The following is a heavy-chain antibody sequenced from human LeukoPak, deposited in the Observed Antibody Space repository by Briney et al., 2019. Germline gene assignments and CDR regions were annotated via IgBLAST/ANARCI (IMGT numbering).Heavy chain of an antibody. D-gene: IGHD3-22*01. CDR2: ISWNSGSI. CDR1: GFTFDDYA. Sequence: GGSLRLSCAASGFTFDDYAMHWVRQAPGKGLEWVSGISWNSGSIGYADSVKGRFTISRDNAKNSLYLQMNSLRAEDTALYYCAKDNYYDSSGAFDYWGQGALVTVSS. V-gene: IGHV3-9*01. J-gene: IGHJ4*02. CDR3: AKDNYYDSSGAFDY.